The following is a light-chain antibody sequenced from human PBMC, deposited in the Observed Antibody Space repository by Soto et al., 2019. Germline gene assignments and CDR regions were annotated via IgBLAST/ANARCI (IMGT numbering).Light chain of an antibody. CDR3: QQRTNWHIT. J-gene: IGKJ5*01. V-gene: IGKV3D-11*01. Sequence: EIALTQSLATLSLCQGERAAISCIASQGINGYLAWYQQKPGQAPRLLIYDASNRATGIPARFSGSGPGTDFTLTISSLEPEDFAVYYCQQRTNWHITFGQGTRLEIK. CDR1: QGINGY. CDR2: DAS.